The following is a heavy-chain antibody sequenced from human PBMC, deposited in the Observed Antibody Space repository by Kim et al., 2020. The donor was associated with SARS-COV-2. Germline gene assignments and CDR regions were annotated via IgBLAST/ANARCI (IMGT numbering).Heavy chain of an antibody. Sequence: KSRVTISVDTSKNQFSLKLSSVTAADTAVYYCARHIQLLFPAGGKNAFDIWGQGTMVTVSS. V-gene: IGHV4-39*01. D-gene: IGHD2-2*01. J-gene: IGHJ3*02. CDR3: ARHIQLLFPAGGKNAFDI.